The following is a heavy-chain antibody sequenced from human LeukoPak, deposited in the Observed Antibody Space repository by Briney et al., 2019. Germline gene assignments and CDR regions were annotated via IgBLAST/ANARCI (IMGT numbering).Heavy chain of an antibody. V-gene: IGHV4-61*02. J-gene: IGHJ4*02. CDR2: IYTSGST. CDR3: AREGYCSGASCYSTPY. Sequence: SVTLSLTCTVSGGSISSGSYYWSWIRQPAGKGREWIGRIYTSGSTNYNPSLKSRVTISVDTSKNQFSLKLSSVTAADTAVYYCAREGYCSGASCYSTPYWGQGTLVTVSS. CDR1: GGSISSGSYY. D-gene: IGHD2-15*01.